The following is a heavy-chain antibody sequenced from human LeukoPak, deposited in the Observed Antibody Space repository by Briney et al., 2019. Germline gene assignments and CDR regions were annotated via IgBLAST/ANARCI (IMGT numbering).Heavy chain of an antibody. V-gene: IGHV3-30-3*01. D-gene: IGHD3-16*01. CDR3: AKGGGINGYFDY. CDR2: ISYDGSNK. Sequence: GGSLRLSCAASGFTFSSYAMHWVRQAPGKGLEWVAVISYDGSNKYYADSVKGRFTISRDNSKNTLYLQMNSLRAEDTAVYYCAKGGGINGYFDYWGQGTLVTVSS. J-gene: IGHJ4*02. CDR1: GFTFSSYA.